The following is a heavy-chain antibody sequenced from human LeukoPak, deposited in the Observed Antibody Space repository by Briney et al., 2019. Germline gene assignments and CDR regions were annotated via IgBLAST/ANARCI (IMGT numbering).Heavy chain of an antibody. D-gene: IGHD3-22*01. CDR2: INWNGGST. CDR1: GFTFDDYG. V-gene: IGHV3-20*04. CDR3: ARDYFDDSSGYYCFDY. J-gene: IGHJ4*02. Sequence: GGSLRLSCAASGFTFDDYGMSWVRHAPGKGLEWVSGINWNGGSTGYADSVKGRFTISRDNAKNSLYLQMNSLRAEDTALYYCARDYFDDSSGYYCFDYWGQGPLVTVSS.